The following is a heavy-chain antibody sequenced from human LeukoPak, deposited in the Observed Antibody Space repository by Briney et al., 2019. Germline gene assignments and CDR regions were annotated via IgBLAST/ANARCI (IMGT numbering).Heavy chain of an antibody. CDR1: GFTFSSYG. J-gene: IGHJ1*01. CDR2: ISYDGSNK. D-gene: IGHD6-13*01. Sequence: GGSLRLSCAASGFTFSSYGMHWVRQAPGKGLEWVAVISYDGSNKYYADSVKGRFTISRDNSKNTLYLQMNSLRAEDTAVYYCAKGTLTGYSSSWYASPAEYFQHWGQGTLVTVSS. CDR3: AKGTLTGYSSSWYASPAEYFQH. V-gene: IGHV3-30*18.